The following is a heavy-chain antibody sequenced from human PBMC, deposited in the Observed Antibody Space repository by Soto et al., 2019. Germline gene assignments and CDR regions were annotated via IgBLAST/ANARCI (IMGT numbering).Heavy chain of an antibody. CDR2: IYYSGST. J-gene: IGHJ3*02. Sequence: ETLSLTCTVSGGSISSYYWSWIRQPPGKGLEWIGYIYYSGSTNYNPSLKSRVTISVDTSKNQFSLKLSSVTAADTAVYYCARYTHWVAVGGGAFDIWGQGTMVTVSS. D-gene: IGHD6-19*01. V-gene: IGHV4-59*01. CDR1: GGSISSYY. CDR3: ARYTHWVAVGGGAFDI.